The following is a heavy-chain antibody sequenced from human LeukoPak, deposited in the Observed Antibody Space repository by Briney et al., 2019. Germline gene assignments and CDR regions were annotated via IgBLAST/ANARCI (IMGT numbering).Heavy chain of an antibody. J-gene: IGHJ1*01. Sequence: ASVTVSCKASGYTFTGYYMHWVRQAPGQGLEWMGWINPNSGATNYAQKFQGRVTMTRDTSISTAYMDLSRLRSDDTAVYYCAREYMGSASEYFQHWGQGTLVTVSS. D-gene: IGHD6-25*01. V-gene: IGHV1-2*02. CDR3: AREYMGSASEYFQH. CDR1: GYTFTGYY. CDR2: INPNSGAT.